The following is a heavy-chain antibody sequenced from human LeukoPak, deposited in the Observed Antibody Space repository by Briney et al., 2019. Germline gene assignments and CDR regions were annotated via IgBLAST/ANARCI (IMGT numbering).Heavy chain of an antibody. CDR3: ARGWFDF. J-gene: IGHJ4*02. V-gene: IGHV3-48*03. CDR1: GFTFSNYE. CDR2: ISSSGDIT. Sequence: GGSLRLSCAASGFTFSNYEMNWVRQAPGKGLEWVSYISSSGDITYYAASVKGRFTISRDNAKNSLYLQMNSLRAEDTAVYYCARGWFDFWGQGTLVTVSS.